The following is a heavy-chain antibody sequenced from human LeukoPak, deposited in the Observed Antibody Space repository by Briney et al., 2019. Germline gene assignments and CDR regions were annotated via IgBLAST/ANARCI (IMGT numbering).Heavy chain of an antibody. D-gene: IGHD1/OR15-1a*01. CDR1: GFTVSSNY. Sequence: HPGGSLRLSCAASGFTVSSNYMTWVRQAPGKGLEWVSVIYSCGITSYADSVKGRFTISRDNAKNSLYLQMNSLRAEDTAVYYCARVRTPRWGFDYWGQGTLVTVSS. CDR2: IYSCGIT. CDR3: ARVRTPRWGFDY. J-gene: IGHJ4*02. V-gene: IGHV3-66*01.